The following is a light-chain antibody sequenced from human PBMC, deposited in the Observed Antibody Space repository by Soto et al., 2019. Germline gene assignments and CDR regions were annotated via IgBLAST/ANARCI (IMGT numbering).Light chain of an antibody. CDR1: QSVSSY. CDR2: DAS. J-gene: IGKJ5*01. CDR3: QNYDSLPIT. Sequence: ELVMTQSPATAPVSPGARATLSCRASQSVSSYLAWYQQKPGQAPRLLIYDASNRATGIPARFSGSGSGTDFTLTISSLEPEEFAVFYCQNYDSLPITVGKGTRLEIK. V-gene: IGKV3-11*01.